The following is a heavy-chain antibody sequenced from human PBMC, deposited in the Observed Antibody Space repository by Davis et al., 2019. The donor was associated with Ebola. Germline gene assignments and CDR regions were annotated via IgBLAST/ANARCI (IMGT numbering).Heavy chain of an antibody. CDR3: ARGGKWATVSHEPSNM. Sequence: PAGTLSLTCAASGFTFSEYAFNWVRQAPGKALEWVASISYDGGTKHYADSAKGRFTIARDKSKSTLYLRMDSLRPEDAAMYYCARGGKWATVSHEPSNMWGQGTLVTVS. CDR2: ISYDGGTK. V-gene: IGHV3-30-3*01. J-gene: IGHJ3*02. D-gene: IGHD1-26*01. CDR1: GFTFSEYA.